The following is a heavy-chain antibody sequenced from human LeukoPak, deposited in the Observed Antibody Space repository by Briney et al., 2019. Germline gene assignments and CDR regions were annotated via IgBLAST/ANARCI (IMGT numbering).Heavy chain of an antibody. Sequence: SQTLSLTCTVSGGSITSGNYYWSWIRQPAGEGLEWIGRIYPSGNTNYNPSLKSRVTISVDTSKNQFSLKLSSVTASDTAVYYCARDPALGRYSSSRSSFDYWVQGTLVTVSS. CDR3: ARDPALGRYSSSRSSFDY. V-gene: IGHV4-61*02. D-gene: IGHD6-13*01. CDR2: IYPSGNT. CDR1: GGSITSGNYY. J-gene: IGHJ4*02.